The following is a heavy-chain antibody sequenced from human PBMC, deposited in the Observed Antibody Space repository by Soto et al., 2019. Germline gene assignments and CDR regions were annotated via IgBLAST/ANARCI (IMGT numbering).Heavy chain of an antibody. J-gene: IGHJ4*02. Sequence: GGSLRLSCAASGFPFSSYSMNWVRQAPGKGLEWVSSISSSSSYIYYADSVKGRFTISRDNAKNSLYLQMNSLRAEDTAVYYCARDAGIVGATRPFDYWGQGTLVTVSS. CDR2: ISSSSSYI. CDR1: GFPFSSYS. D-gene: IGHD1-26*01. CDR3: ARDAGIVGATRPFDY. V-gene: IGHV3-21*01.